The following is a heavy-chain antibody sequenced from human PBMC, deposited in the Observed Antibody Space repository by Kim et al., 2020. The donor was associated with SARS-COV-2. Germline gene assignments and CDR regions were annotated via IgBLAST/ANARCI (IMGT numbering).Heavy chain of an antibody. CDR3: ARPPAYYYGSGSYYNVPPWGMDV. V-gene: IGHV1-18*01. Sequence: ASVKVSCKASGYTFTSYGISWVRQAPGQGLEWMGWISAYNGNTNYAQKLQGRVTMTTDTSTSTAYMELRSLRSDDTAVYYCARPPAYYYGSGSYYNVPPWGMDVWGQGTTVTVSS. D-gene: IGHD3-10*01. CDR1: GYTFTSYG. J-gene: IGHJ6*02. CDR2: ISAYNGNT.